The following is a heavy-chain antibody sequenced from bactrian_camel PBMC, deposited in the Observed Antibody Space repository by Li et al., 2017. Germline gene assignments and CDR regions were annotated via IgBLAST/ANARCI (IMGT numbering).Heavy chain of an antibody. V-gene: IGHV3S63*01. CDR3: AAAFVIRAINPLFNY. CDR2: ITRIHGGT. CDR1: GDTIGRYC. J-gene: IGHJ4*01. Sequence: HVQLVESGGASVQAGGSLRLSCVASGDTIGRYCMGWFRQAPWKEREGVASITRIHGGTAYADSVKGRFIISRDNTKNTWYLQMNILKPEDTAMYYCAAAFVIRAINPLFNYWGQGTQVTVS.